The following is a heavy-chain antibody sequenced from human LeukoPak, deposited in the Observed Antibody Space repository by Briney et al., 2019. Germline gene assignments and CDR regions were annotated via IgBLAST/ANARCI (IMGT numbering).Heavy chain of an antibody. J-gene: IGHJ4*02. CDR2: VSNDGTEK. D-gene: IGHD5-24*01. V-gene: IGHV3-30-3*01. Sequence: TGGSLRLSCAASGFTFSSYAIHWVRQAPGKGLECVAVVSNDGTEKYYADSAKGRLTISRDNSKNTLYLQMNSLRTEDTAVYYCARDGGDGYNDLDYWGQGTLVTVSS. CDR3: ARDGGDGYNDLDY. CDR1: GFTFSSYA.